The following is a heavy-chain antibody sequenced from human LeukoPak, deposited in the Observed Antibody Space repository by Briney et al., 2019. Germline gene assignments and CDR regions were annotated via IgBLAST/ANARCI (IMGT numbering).Heavy chain of an antibody. J-gene: IGHJ6*02. V-gene: IGHV3-33*01. D-gene: IGHD3-22*01. CDR1: GFTFSSYG. Sequence: GRSLRLSCAASGFTFSSYGMHLVRQAPGKGLEWVAVIWYDGSNKYYADSVKGRFTISRDNSKNTLYLQMNSLRAEDTAVYYCARRNPGLKSMDVWGQGTTVTVSS. CDR2: IWYDGSNK. CDR3: ARRNPGLKSMDV.